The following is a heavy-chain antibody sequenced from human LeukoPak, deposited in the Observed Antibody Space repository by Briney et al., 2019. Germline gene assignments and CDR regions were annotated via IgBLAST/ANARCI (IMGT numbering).Heavy chain of an antibody. Sequence: GGSLRLSCAASGFTVSNNFMTWVRQAPGKGLEWVSVIFIAGSTFYSDSVKGRFIISRDNSNNALYLQMNNLSPEDTAVYYCEGFTLRPSAFHIGGQGTMVIVSS. V-gene: IGHV3-66*01. J-gene: IGHJ3*02. CDR2: IFIAGST. CDR1: GFTVSNNF. CDR3: EGFTLRPSAFHI. D-gene: IGHD2-15*01.